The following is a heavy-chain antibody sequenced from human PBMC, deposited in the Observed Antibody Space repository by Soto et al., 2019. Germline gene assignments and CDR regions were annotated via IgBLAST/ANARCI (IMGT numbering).Heavy chain of an antibody. J-gene: IGHJ5*02. Sequence: QVQLVQSGAEVKKPGASVKVSCTASGYTFTRYDINWVRQATGQGLDWMGWLNPNSGNTGYAQKFQGRFTMTRNTSISTAYMELRSLRSEDTAVYYCARVFVPDYSNNWFDPWGQGTLVTVSS. D-gene: IGHD4-4*01. CDR1: GYTFTRYD. CDR2: LNPNSGNT. CDR3: ARVFVPDYSNNWFDP. V-gene: IGHV1-8*01.